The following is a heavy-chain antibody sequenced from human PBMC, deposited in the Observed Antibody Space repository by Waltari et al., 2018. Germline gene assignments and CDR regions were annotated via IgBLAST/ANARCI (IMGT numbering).Heavy chain of an antibody. CDR3: ARHLYYDFWSGYSNYMDV. V-gene: IGHV4-39*01. Sequence: QLQLQESGPGLVTPSEPLSLTCTVSGGSISRSSYYWGGIPPPPGKGLELIGSIYYSGSTYYNPSLKSRVTISVVTSKNQFSLKLSSVTAADTAVYYFARHLYYDFWSGYSNYMDVWGKGTTVTVSS. J-gene: IGHJ6*03. CDR2: IYYSGST. CDR1: GGSISRSSYY. D-gene: IGHD3-3*01.